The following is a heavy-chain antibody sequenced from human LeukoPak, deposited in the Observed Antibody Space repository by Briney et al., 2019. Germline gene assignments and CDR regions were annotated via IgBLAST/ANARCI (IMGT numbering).Heavy chain of an antibody. V-gene: IGHV4-39*01. CDR1: GGSISSSSYY. J-gene: IGHJ5*02. Sequence: SETLSLTCTVSGGSISSSSYYWGWIRQPPGKGLEWIGSIYYSGSTYYNPSLKSRVTISVDTSKNQFSLKLSSVTAADTAVYYCARPVTPYCSGGSCYSSLPYWFDPWGQGTLVTVSS. CDR3: ARPVTPYCSGGSCYSSLPYWFDP. D-gene: IGHD2-15*01. CDR2: IYYSGST.